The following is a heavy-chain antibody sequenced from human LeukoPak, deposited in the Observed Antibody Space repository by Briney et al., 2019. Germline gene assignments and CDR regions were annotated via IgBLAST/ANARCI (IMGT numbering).Heavy chain of an antibody. CDR2: IYHSGST. CDR3: ARVSPTLCFDY. Sequence: SETLSLTCTVSGYSISSGYYWGWIRQPPGKGLEWIGNIYHSGSTYYNPSLKSRVTISVDTSKNQFSLKLTSVTAADTAVYYCARVSPTLCFDYWGQGTLVTVSS. J-gene: IGHJ4*02. V-gene: IGHV4-38-2*02. CDR1: GYSISSGYY.